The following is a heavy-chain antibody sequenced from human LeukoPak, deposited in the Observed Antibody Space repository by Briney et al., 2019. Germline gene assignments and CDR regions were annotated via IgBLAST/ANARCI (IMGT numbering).Heavy chain of an antibody. V-gene: IGHV3-23*01. J-gene: IGHJ4*02. CDR1: GFTFSSYA. CDR3: AKDRIMTTVTTISSLDY. Sequence: GGSLRLSCAASGFTFSSYAMSWVRQAPGKGLEWVSAISGSGGSTYYADSVKGRFTISRDNSKNTLYLQMNSLRAGDTAVYYCAKDRIMTTVTTISSLDYWGQGTLVTVSS. CDR2: ISGSGGST. D-gene: IGHD4-17*01.